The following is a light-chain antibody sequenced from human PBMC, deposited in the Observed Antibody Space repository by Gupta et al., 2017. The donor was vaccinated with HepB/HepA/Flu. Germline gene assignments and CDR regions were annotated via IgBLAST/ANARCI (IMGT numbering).Light chain of an antibody. CDR1: QSVSNNY. V-gene: IGKV3-20*01. CDR2: SAS. Sequence: EIVLTLTPGTLSLSPGERSTLSFRASQSVSNNYLDWYQQKPGQTPRLLIYSASIRGTDILDRFSGRGSGTDLSLTSGGRDTEDSAVYVYQPSSPCIFGQGTKMEIK. J-gene: IGKJ2*02. CDR3: QPSSPCI.